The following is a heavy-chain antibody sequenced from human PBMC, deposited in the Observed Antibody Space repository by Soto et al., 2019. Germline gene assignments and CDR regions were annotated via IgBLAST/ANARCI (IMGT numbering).Heavy chain of an antibody. CDR2: IYYSGST. CDR3: ARQAARRIPGYYGMDV. V-gene: IGHV4-39*01. J-gene: IGHJ6*02. D-gene: IGHD6-6*01. CDR1: GGSISSSSYY. Sequence: PSETLSLTCTVSGGSISSSSYYWGWIRQPPGKGLEWIASIYYSGSTYYNPSFKSRVTISVDTSKNQFSLKLSSVTAADTAVYYCARQAARRIPGYYGMDVWGQGTTVTVSS.